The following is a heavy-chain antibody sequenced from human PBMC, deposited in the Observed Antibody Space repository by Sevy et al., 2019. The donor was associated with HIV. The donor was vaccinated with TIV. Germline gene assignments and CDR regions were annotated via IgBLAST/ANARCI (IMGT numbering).Heavy chain of an antibody. D-gene: IGHD1-26*01. CDR1: GYSFTAYY. CDR2: INANSGDT. J-gene: IGHJ6*03. V-gene: IGHV1-2*02. CDR3: ARVSREEYYYYHMDV. Sequence: ASVKVSCKVSGYSFTAYYMHWVRQAPGQGLEWMGWINANSGDTNYAQKFQGRVTMTRDTSISTAYMELSRLTSDDTAVYYCARVSREEYYYYHMDVWGKWTTVTVSS.